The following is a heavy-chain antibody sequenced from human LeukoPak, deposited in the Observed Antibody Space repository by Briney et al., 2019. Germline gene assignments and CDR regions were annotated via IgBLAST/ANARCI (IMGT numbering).Heavy chain of an antibody. Sequence: SETLSLTCTVSGGSISSYYWSWIRQPPGKGLGWIGYIYTSGSTNYNPSLKSRVTISVDTSKTQFSLKLSSVTAADTAVYYCARSPMGYCSSTSCYDYWYFDLWGRGTLVTVSS. CDR2: IYTSGST. CDR3: ARSPMGYCSSTSCYDYWYFDL. V-gene: IGHV4-4*09. J-gene: IGHJ2*01. D-gene: IGHD2-2*01. CDR1: GGSISSYY.